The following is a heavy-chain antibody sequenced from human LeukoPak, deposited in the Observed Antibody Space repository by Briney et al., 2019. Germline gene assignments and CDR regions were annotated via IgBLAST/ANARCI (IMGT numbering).Heavy chain of an antibody. Sequence: GGSLRLSCAASGFTFSTYSMNWVRQAPGKGLEWVSAISSSSSYIYYVDSVKGRFTISRDNSKNTLYLQMNSLRAEDTAVYYCAKDPTQVFLYLFWGQGTMVTVSS. CDR1: GFTFSTYS. D-gene: IGHD3-16*01. J-gene: IGHJ3*01. V-gene: IGHV3-21*04. CDR2: ISSSSSYI. CDR3: AKDPTQVFLYLF.